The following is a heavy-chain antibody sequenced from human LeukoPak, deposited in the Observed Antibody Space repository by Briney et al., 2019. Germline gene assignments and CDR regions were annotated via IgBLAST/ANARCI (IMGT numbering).Heavy chain of an antibody. CDR3: SSGGYCSSTRCYGEN. CDR2: ISSSSSSI. V-gene: IGHV3-48*01. D-gene: IGHD2-2*01. Sequence: GGSLRLSCAASGFTFSSYSMNWVRQAPGKGLEWVSYISSSSSSIYYADSVKGRFTISRDNAKNSLYLQMNSLRAEDTAVYYCSSGGYCSSTRCYGENWGQGTLVTVSS. J-gene: IGHJ4*02. CDR1: GFTFSSYS.